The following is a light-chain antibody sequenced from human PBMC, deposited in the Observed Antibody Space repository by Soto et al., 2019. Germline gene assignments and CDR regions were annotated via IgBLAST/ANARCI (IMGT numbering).Light chain of an antibody. Sequence: QSVLTQPPSASGSPGQSVTISCTGTSSDVGGSTYVSWYQQHPGKAPKLMIYEVSKRPSGVPDRFSGSKSGNTASLTVSGLQAEDEADYYCSSYAGSSNMIFGGGTKSPS. CDR2: EVS. V-gene: IGLV2-8*01. J-gene: IGLJ2*01. CDR1: SSDVGGSTY. CDR3: SSYAGSSNMI.